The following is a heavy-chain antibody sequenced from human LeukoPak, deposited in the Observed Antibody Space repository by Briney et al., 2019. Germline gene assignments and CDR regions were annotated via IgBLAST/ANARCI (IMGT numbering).Heavy chain of an antibody. V-gene: IGHV3-30*02. CDR2: IRYDGSNK. CDR3: AKFYTMINWFDP. Sequence: PGGSLRLSCAASGFTFSSYGMHWVRQAPGKGLEWVAFIRYDGSNKYYADSVKGRFTISRDNSKNTLYLQMNSLRAEGTAVYYCAKFYTMINWFDPWGQGTLVTVSS. J-gene: IGHJ5*02. D-gene: IGHD3-22*01. CDR1: GFTFSSYG.